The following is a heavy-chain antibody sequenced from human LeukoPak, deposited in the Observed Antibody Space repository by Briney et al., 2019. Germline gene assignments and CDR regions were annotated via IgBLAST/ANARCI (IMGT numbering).Heavy chain of an antibody. CDR2: ISGSGGST. CDR1: GFTFSSYG. V-gene: IGHV3-23*01. D-gene: IGHD3-22*01. CDR3: AKRSGDDSSGYYYEWYYFDY. Sequence: PGGSLRLSCAASGFTFSSYGMSWVRQAPGKGLEWVSAISGSGGSTYYADSVKGRFTISRDNSKNTLYLQMNSLRAEDTAVYYCAKRSGDDSSGYYYEWYYFDYWGQGTLVTVSS. J-gene: IGHJ4*02.